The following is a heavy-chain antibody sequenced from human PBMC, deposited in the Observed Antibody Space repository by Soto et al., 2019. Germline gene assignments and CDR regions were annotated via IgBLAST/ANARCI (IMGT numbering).Heavy chain of an antibody. Sequence: GASVKVSCKASGYTFIAYYIHWVRQAPGQGLEWMGWINSNSGDANYAQKFQGRVTMTRDASISTGYMELSGLRSDDTAVYYCARDWLTYCSDGVCYRVYLLGKGTMVTVS. V-gene: IGHV1-2*02. CDR3: ARDWLTYCSDGVCYRVYL. CDR2: INSNSGDA. J-gene: IGHJ6*03. D-gene: IGHD2-8*01. CDR1: GYTFIAYY.